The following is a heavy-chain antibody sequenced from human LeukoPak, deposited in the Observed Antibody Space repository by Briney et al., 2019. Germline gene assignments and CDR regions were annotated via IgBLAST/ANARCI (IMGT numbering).Heavy chain of an antibody. J-gene: IGHJ4*02. Sequence: SQTLSLTCAISGDSVSSNSAAWNWIRQSPSRGLEWLGRTYYRSKWYNDYAVSVKGRIAINPDTSKNQFSLQLNSVTPEDTAAYYCAGAKGRSPLFDYWGQGTLVTVSS. D-gene: IGHD6-13*01. CDR2: TYYRSKWYN. V-gene: IGHV6-1*01. CDR3: AGAKGRSPLFDY. CDR1: GDSVSSNSAA.